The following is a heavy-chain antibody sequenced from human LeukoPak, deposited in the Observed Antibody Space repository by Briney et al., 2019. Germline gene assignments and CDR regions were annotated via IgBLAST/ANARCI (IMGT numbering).Heavy chain of an antibody. CDR2: MNPNSGNT. Sequence: ASVKVSCKASGYTFTSYDINWLRQATGQGLEWMGWMNPNSGNTGYAQKFQGRVTMTRNTSISTAYMELSSLRSEDTAVYYCARGDHSSSWYPVGYWGQGTLVTVSS. J-gene: IGHJ4*02. V-gene: IGHV1-8*01. CDR3: ARGDHSSSWYPVGY. D-gene: IGHD6-13*01. CDR1: GYTFTSYD.